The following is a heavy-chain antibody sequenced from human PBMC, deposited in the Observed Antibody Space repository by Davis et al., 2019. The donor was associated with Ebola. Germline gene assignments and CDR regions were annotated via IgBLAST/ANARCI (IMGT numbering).Heavy chain of an antibody. Sequence: ASVKVSCKASGYTFTSYYMHWVRQAPGQGLEWMGIIYPSGGNTSYAQKFQGRVTMTRDTSTSTVYMELSSLKSDDTAMYYCARRSSSAIKSYYDYWGQGTLVTVSS. V-gene: IGHV1-46*01. CDR2: IYPSGGNT. CDR1: GYTFTSYY. D-gene: IGHD2-2*01. CDR3: ARRSSSAIKSYYDY. J-gene: IGHJ4*02.